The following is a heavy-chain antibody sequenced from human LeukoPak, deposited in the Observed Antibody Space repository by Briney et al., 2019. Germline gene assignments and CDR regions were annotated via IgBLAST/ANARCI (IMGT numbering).Heavy chain of an antibody. Sequence: GGSLRLSCAVSGFTFSSYGMSWVRQSPGKALECVSAISGSGGSTYYADSVKGRFTISRDNSKNTLYLQMNSLRAEDTALYYCAKDRGIISDYWRQGILVSVSS. V-gene: IGHV3-23*01. J-gene: IGHJ4*02. CDR1: GFTFSSYG. D-gene: IGHD3-10*01. CDR3: AKDRGIISDY. CDR2: ISGSGGST.